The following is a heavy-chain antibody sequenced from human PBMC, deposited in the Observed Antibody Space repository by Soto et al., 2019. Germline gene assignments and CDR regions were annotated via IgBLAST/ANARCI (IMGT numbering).Heavy chain of an antibody. CDR1: GFAFSSHP. Sequence: VQLLESGGDLVHPGGSLRLSCAASGFAFSSHPMRWVRQTPERGLEWVSGISDGGDLTYNADSVKGRFTISRDNSKNTLFLQMNSLRVEDTGIYYCARRAFGSSRSFDIWGQGTMVTVSS. J-gene: IGHJ3*02. V-gene: IGHV3-23*01. CDR2: ISDGGDLT. D-gene: IGHD6-6*01. CDR3: ARRAFGSSRSFDI.